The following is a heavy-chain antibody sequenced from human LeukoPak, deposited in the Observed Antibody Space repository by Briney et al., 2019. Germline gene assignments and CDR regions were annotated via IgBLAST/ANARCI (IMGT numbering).Heavy chain of an antibody. CDR1: GFTFSSYA. J-gene: IGHJ6*02. CDR2: ISGSGGST. V-gene: IGHV3-23*01. D-gene: IGHD4-17*01. CDR3: AKDSRVEYGDYDTDYYGMDV. Sequence: GGSLRLSCAASGFTFSSYAMSWVRQAPGKGLEWVSAISGSGGSTYYADSVKGRFTISRDNSKNTLYLQMNSLRAEDTAVYYCAKDSRVEYGDYDTDYYGMDVWGQGTTVTVSS.